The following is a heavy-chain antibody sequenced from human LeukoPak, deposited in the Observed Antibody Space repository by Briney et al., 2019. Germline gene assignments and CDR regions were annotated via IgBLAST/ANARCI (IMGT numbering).Heavy chain of an antibody. J-gene: IGHJ4*02. CDR1: GFTFSYYG. CDR2: ISSSCSYI. V-gene: IGHV3-21*01. CDR3: ARGSAARNADF. Sequence: PGGPLRHSYGACGFTFSYYGMHGLRQPAGKGVEGVSSISSSCSYIYYPDVVKERFTISRDNAKNSLYLQMNSLRAEDTAVYYCARGSAARNADFWGQGTLVTVSS. D-gene: IGHD6-6*01.